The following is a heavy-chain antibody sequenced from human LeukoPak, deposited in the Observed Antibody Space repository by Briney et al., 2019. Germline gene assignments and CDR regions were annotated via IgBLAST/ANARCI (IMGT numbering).Heavy chain of an antibody. V-gene: IGHV1-69*05. CDR2: IIPIFGTA. CDR1: GGTFSSYA. CDR3: AREDYYGSGSHPFHY. D-gene: IGHD3-10*01. J-gene: IGHJ4*02. Sequence: SVKVSCKASGGTFSSYAISWVRQAPGQGLECMGRIIPIFGTANYAQKFQGRVTITTDESTSTAYMELSSLRSEDTAVYYCAREDYYGSGSHPFHYWGQGTLVTVSS.